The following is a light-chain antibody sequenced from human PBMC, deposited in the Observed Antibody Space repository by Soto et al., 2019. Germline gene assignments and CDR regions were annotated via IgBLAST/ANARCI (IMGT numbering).Light chain of an antibody. V-gene: IGKV1-39*01. CDR2: AAS. CDR3: QQSHSTSPIT. J-gene: IGKJ5*01. CDR1: QSISDY. Sequence: SPSSLSASVCDRGNSTCRASQSISDYLNWYQQRPGEAPNRLIYAASRLQSGVPSRCSGSGSGTDFTLTISSLQPADFAAPYYQQSHSTSPITFGQGTRLEIK.